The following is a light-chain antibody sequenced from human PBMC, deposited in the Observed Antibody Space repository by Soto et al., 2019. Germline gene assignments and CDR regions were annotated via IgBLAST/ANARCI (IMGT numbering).Light chain of an antibody. CDR2: AAS. CDR1: QSISTY. CDR3: QQSYSDPPWT. V-gene: IGKV1-39*01. Sequence: DIQMTQSPSSLSASVGDRVTITCRASQSISTYLNWYQQKPGKAPKLLIYAASSLQSGVPSRFSGSASGTDFTLTISSLQPEDFATYYCQQSYSDPPWTFGQGTTVEIK. J-gene: IGKJ1*01.